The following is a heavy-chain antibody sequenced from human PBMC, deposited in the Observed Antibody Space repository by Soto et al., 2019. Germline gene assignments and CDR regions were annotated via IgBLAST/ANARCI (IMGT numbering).Heavy chain of an antibody. V-gene: IGHV3-23*01. Sequence: GGSLRLSCAASGFTFSTYAMSWVRQAPGKGLEWVSAISGRGGGTFYADSVKGRFTIARDNSKDTLFLQMNSLRAEDTAVYFCARKMTSSTNYYDYWGQGPLGTVS. D-gene: IGHD2-2*01. CDR1: GFTFSTYA. J-gene: IGHJ4*02. CDR3: ARKMTSSTNYYDY. CDR2: ISGRGGGT.